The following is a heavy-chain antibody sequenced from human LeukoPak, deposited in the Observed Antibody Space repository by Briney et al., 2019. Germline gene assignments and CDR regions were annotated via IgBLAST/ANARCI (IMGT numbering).Heavy chain of an antibody. Sequence: SQTLSLTCAISGDSVSSNSAAWNWIRQSPSRGLEWLGRTYYRSKWYNDYAVSVKSRITINPDTSKHQFSLQLNSVTPEDTAVYYCARELSLYCSGGSCYPANAFDIWGQGTMVTVSS. CDR3: ARELSLYCSGGSCYPANAFDI. V-gene: IGHV6-1*01. D-gene: IGHD2-15*01. J-gene: IGHJ3*02. CDR1: GDSVSSNSAA. CDR2: TYYRSKWYN.